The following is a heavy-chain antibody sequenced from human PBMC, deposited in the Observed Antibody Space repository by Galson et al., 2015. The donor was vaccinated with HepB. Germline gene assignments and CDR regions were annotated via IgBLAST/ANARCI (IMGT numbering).Heavy chain of an antibody. CDR3: ARVSVSGNYYFDY. CDR1: GFTFSDHY. D-gene: IGHD6-19*01. CDR2: SRNKANSYST. Sequence: SLRLSCAASGFTFSDHYMDWVRQAPGKGLEWVGRSRNKANSYSTEYAASVKGRFTISRDGSESSLYLQMNSLKTEDTAVYFCARVSVSGNYYFDYWGRGALVTVSS. J-gene: IGHJ4*02. V-gene: IGHV3-72*01.